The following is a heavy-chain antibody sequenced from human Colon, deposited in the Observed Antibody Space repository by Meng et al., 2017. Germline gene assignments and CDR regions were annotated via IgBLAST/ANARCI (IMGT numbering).Heavy chain of an antibody. V-gene: IGHV4-61*08. D-gene: IGHD4-23*01. CDR3: ARVPTTVDPFES. J-gene: IGHJ4*02. CDR1: GASVRSPDHQ. Sequence: QVQLQESGPGLVRPSETLSLICAVSGASVRSPDHQWGWVRQPPGKGLEWIGYARIDYANTNYNPSLKSRTTISLDKSKNQFSLKVSYMTAADTAVYFCARVPTTVDPFESWGQGTLVTVSS. CDR2: ARIDYANT.